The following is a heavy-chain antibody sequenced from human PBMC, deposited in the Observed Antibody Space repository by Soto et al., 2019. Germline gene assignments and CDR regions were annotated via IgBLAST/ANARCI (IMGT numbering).Heavy chain of an antibody. CDR1: GGTFSSYA. CDR3: ARRRDGYNYWLDY. D-gene: IGHD5-12*01. V-gene: IGHV1-69*01. J-gene: IGHJ4*02. CDR2: IIPIFGTA. Sequence: QVQLVQSGAEVKKPGSSVKVSCKASGGTFSSYAISWVRQAPGQGLEWMGGIIPIFGTANYAQKFQGRVTSTADDSTSTAYMELISLRSEDTAVYYCARRRDGYNYWLDYWGQGTLVTVSS.